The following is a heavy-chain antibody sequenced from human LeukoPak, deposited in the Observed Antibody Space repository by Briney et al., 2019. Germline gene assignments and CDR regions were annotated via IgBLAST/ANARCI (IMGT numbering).Heavy chain of an antibody. CDR2: IYTSGST. V-gene: IGHV4-61*02. CDR1: GGSISSGSYY. D-gene: IGHD3-16*02. J-gene: IGHJ5*02. CDR3: ARDPRVWGSYRRDNWFDP. Sequence: SSETLSLTCTVSGGSISSGSYYWSWIRQPAGKGLEWIGRIYTSGSTNYNPSLKSRVTISVDTSKNQSSLKLSSVTAADTAVYYCARDPRVWGSYRRDNWFDPWGQGTLVTVSS.